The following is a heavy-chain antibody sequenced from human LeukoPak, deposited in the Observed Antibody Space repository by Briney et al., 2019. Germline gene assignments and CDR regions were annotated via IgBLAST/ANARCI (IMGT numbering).Heavy chain of an antibody. CDR2: ISGDGGTT. Sequence: GGSLRLSCAASGFIFSSYAMHCVRQAPGKGLEYVSAISGDGGTTYYANSVKGRFTISRDNPKNTLYFQMDSLRAEDMAVYYCARGGIKGPHDAYDIRGQGTVVTVSS. CDR3: ARGGIKGPHDAYDI. D-gene: IGHD3-10*01. V-gene: IGHV3-64*01. J-gene: IGHJ3*02. CDR1: GFIFSSYA.